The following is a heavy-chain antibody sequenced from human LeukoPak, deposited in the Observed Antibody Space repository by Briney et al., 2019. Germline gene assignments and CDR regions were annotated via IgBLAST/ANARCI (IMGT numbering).Heavy chain of an antibody. D-gene: IGHD4-17*01. Sequence: GGSLRLSCAASGFTFSSYWMHWVRQAPGKGLVWVSRINSDGSSTSYADSVKGRFTISRDNAKNTLYLQMNSLRAEDTAVYYCAREPTDDYGDLTDAFDIWGQGTMVTVYS. V-gene: IGHV3-74*01. CDR2: INSDGSST. CDR1: GFTFSSYW. J-gene: IGHJ3*02. CDR3: AREPTDDYGDLTDAFDI.